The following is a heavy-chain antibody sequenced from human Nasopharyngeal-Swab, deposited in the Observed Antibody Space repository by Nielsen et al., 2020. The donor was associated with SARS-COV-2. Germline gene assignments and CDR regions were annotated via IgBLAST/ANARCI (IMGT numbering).Heavy chain of an antibody. V-gene: IGHV3-48*03. Sequence: GESLKISCAASGFTISNYGMNLVRQAPGKGLEWVSHMSSSGGTIYYADSVKGRFTISRDNAKNSIYLQMNSLRAEDTAVYYCRGWLATFDIWGQGTLVTVSS. CDR2: MSSSGGTI. CDR1: GFTISNYG. J-gene: IGHJ3*02. D-gene: IGHD3-22*01. CDR3: RGWLATFDI.